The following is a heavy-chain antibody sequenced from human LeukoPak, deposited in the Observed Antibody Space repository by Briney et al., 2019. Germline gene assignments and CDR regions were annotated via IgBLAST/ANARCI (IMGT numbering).Heavy chain of an antibody. J-gene: IGHJ4*02. CDR2: IYTSGST. D-gene: IGHD6-19*01. CDR3: ARQVDGSGPQYYFDY. CDR1: GGSISSYY. Sequence: SETLSLTCTVSGGSISSYYWSWIRQPAGKGPEWIGRIYTSGSTNYNPPLKSRVTMSVDTSKNQFSLQLSSVTAADTAVYYCARQVDGSGPQYYFDYWGQGTLVTVSS. V-gene: IGHV4-4*07.